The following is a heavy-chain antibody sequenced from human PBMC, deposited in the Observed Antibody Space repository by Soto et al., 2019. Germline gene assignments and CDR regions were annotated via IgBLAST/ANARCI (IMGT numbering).Heavy chain of an antibody. V-gene: IGHV3-23*01. CDR2: ISGSGGST. D-gene: IGHD3-10*01. CDR1: GFTFSSYA. Sequence: VGSLRLSCAASGFTFSSYAMSWVRQAPGKGLEWVSAISGSGGSTYYADSVKGRFTISRDNSKNTLYLQMNSLRAEDTAVYYCAKVGYYGSGSYYKGGYFDYWGQGTLVTVSS. CDR3: AKVGYYGSGSYYKGGYFDY. J-gene: IGHJ4*02.